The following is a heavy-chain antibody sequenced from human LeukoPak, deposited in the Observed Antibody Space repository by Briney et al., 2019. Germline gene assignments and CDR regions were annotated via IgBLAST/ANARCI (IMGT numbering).Heavy chain of an antibody. D-gene: IGHD5-18*01. CDR1: GGSISSGGYY. V-gene: IGHV4-31*03. CDR2: IYYSGST. Sequence: SETLSLTCTVSGGSISSGGYYWSWIRQHPGKGLEWIVYIYYSGSTYYNPSLKSRVTISVDTSNNQFSLKLSSVTAADTAVYYCARDRDGPTGYSYGVDYWGQGTLVTVSS. J-gene: IGHJ4*02. CDR3: ARDRDGPTGYSYGVDY.